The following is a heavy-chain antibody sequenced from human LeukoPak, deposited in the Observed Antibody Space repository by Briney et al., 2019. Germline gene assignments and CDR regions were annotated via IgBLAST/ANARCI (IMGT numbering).Heavy chain of an antibody. D-gene: IGHD6-19*01. Sequence: GGSLRLSCAASGFTFSSYGMHWVRQAPGKGLEWVAVIWYDGSNKYYADSVKGRFTISRDNSKNTLYLQMNSLRAEDTAVYYCAREKAVAGTYAFDIWGQGTMVTVSS. V-gene: IGHV3-33*01. CDR3: AREKAVAGTYAFDI. CDR1: GFTFSSYG. J-gene: IGHJ3*02. CDR2: IWYDGSNK.